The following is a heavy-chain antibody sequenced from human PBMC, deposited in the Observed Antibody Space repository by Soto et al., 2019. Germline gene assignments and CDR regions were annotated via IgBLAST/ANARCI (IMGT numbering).Heavy chain of an antibody. V-gene: IGHV3-74*01. D-gene: IGHD2-8*02. CDR1: GFTFSNYW. J-gene: IGHJ4*02. CDR2: IDSDASRI. CDR3: VRTSLVVAVATREDF. Sequence: EVQLVESGGGLVQPGESLRLSCAASGFTFSNYWMHWVRQAPGKGLVWVSRIDSDASRITYSDFVKSRCTISRDNAKNTVYPHRNSLTAEDTAVYYCVRTSLVVAVATREDFWGQGTLVTVSS.